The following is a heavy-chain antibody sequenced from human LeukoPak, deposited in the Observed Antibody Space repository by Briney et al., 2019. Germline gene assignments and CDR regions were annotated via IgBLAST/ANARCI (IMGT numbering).Heavy chain of an antibody. Sequence: GGSLRLSCAASGFTFSTYRMSWVRQAPGKGLEWVANIKQDGSEKHYVDSVKGRFTISRDNAKNSLYLQMNSLRAEDTAVYYCARVFGDYYDSSGYYGGAFDIWGQGTMVTVSS. CDR3: ARVFGDYYDSSGYYGGAFDI. J-gene: IGHJ3*02. V-gene: IGHV3-7*01. CDR1: GFTFSTYR. D-gene: IGHD3-22*01. CDR2: IKQDGSEK.